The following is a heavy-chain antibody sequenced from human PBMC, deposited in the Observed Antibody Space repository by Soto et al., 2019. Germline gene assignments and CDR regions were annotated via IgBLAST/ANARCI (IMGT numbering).Heavy chain of an antibody. J-gene: IGHJ3*02. CDR1: GGSISSYY. CDR3: ARGGYCSGGSCYRAAFDI. V-gene: IGHV4-59*01. CDR2: IYYSGST. D-gene: IGHD2-15*01. Sequence: PSETLSLTCTVSGGSISSYYWSWIRQPPGKGLEWIGYIYYSGSTNYNPSLKSRVTISVDTSKNQFSLKLSSVTAADTAVYYCARGGYCSGGSCYRAAFDIWGQGTMVTVSS.